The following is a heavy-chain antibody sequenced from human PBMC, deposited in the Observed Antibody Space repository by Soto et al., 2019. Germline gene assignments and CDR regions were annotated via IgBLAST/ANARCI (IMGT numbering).Heavy chain of an antibody. CDR1: GFTFIDYY. CDR2: ISSSSSYT. V-gene: IGHV3-11*06. CDR3: ARVGRWLQHAFDI. Sequence: GGSLRLSCAASGFTFIDYYMIWSRHSPGKGLEWVSYISSSSSYTNYADSVKGRFTISRDNAKNSLYLQMNSLRAEDTAVYYCARVGRWLQHAFDIWGQGTMVTVSS. J-gene: IGHJ3*02. D-gene: IGHD5-12*01.